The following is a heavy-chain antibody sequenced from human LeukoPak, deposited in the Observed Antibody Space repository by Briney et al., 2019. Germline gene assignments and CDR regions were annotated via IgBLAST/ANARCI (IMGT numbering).Heavy chain of an antibody. CDR1: GFTFSIYD. CDR2: IRYGGSNK. CDR3: AKGKSHYYGSGSPDQEYYFDY. V-gene: IGHV3-30*02. J-gene: IGHJ4*02. Sequence: GGSLRLSCAASGFTFSIYDMHWVRQAPGKGLEWVAFIRYGGSNKYYADSVKGRFTISRDNSKNTLSLQMNSLSAEDTAVYYCAKGKSHYYGSGSPDQEYYFDYWGQGTLVTVSS. D-gene: IGHD3-10*01.